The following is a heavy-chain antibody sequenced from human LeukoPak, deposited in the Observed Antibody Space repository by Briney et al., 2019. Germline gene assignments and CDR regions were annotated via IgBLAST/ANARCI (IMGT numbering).Heavy chain of an antibody. V-gene: IGHV4-61*02. D-gene: IGHD5-18*01. CDR3: ARDRGYSYGYFDY. J-gene: IGHJ4*02. Sequence: PSQTPSLTCTVSGGSISSGSYYWSWIRQPAGKGLEWIGRIFTSGSTNYNPSLKSRVTISVDTSKNQFSLKLSSVTAADTAVYYCARDRGYSYGYFDYWGQGTLVTVSS. CDR2: IFTSGST. CDR1: GGSISSGSYY.